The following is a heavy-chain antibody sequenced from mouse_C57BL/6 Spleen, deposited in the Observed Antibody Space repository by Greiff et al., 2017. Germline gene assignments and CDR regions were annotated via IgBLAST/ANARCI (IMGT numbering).Heavy chain of an antibody. CDR1: GYTFTSYW. CDR3: ARGGGLLPIFDY. V-gene: IGHV1-53*01. D-gene: IGHD2-3*01. Sequence: QVQLKQPGTELVKPGASVKLSCKASGYTFTSYWMHWVKQRPGQGLEWIGNINPSNGGTNYNEKFKSKATLTVDKSSSTAYMQLSSLTSEDSAVYYCARGGGLLPIFDYWGQGTTLTVSS. CDR2: INPSNGGT. J-gene: IGHJ2*01.